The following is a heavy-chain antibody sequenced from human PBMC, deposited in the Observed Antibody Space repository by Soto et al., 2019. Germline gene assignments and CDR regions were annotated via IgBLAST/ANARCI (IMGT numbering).Heavy chain of an antibody. CDR3: ASSPRSIGVVTAYDY. CDR2: INPSGGST. Sequence: QVQLVQSGAEVKKPGASVKVSCKASGYTFTSYYMHWVRQAPGQGLEWMGIINPSGGSTSYAQKFQGRVTMTRDTSTSTVYMELSSRRSEDTAVYYCASSPRSIGVVTAYDYWGQGTLVTVSS. CDR1: GYTFTSYY. V-gene: IGHV1-46*03. J-gene: IGHJ4*02. D-gene: IGHD2-21*02.